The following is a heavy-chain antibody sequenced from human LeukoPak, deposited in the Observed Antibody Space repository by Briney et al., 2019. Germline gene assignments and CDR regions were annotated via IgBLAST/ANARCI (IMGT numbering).Heavy chain of an antibody. J-gene: IGHJ6*03. CDR1: GGSISSDRYY. D-gene: IGHD2-2*01. CDR3: ARGPYCSTIHRSGCYMDV. Sequence: SQTPSLTCTVSGGSISSDRYYWSWIRQPAGKGLEWIGRIYTTGSTNYNPSLKSRVTISIDTSKNQFSLKLSSVTAADTAVYYCARGPYCSTIHRSGCYMDVWGKGTTVTVSS. V-gene: IGHV4-61*02. CDR2: IYTTGST.